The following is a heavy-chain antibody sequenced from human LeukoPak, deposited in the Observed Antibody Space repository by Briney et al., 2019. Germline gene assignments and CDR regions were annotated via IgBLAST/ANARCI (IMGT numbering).Heavy chain of an antibody. J-gene: IGHJ3*02. D-gene: IGHD3-22*01. CDR2: IYTSGST. CDR1: GGSISGYY. V-gene: IGHV4-4*07. CDR3: ARDHYYDSSGSPTRGAFDI. Sequence: PSETLSLTCTVSGGSISGYYWSWIRQPAGKGLEWIGRIYTSGSTNYNPSLKSRVTMSVDTSKNQFSLKLSSVTAADTAVYYCARDHYYDSSGSPTRGAFDIWGQGTMVTVSS.